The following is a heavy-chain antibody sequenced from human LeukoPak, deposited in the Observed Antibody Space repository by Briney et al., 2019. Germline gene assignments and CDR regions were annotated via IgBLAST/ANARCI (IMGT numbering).Heavy chain of an antibody. CDR2: ISGSGGST. V-gene: IGHV3-23*01. D-gene: IGHD2-15*01. Sequence: GGSLRLSCAASGFTVSSYAMSWVRQAPGKGLEWVSAISGSGGSTYYADSVKGRFTISGDNSKNTLYLQMNSLRAEDTAVYYCAKDQDYSNWFDPWGQGTLVTVSS. J-gene: IGHJ5*02. CDR3: AKDQDYSNWFDP. CDR1: GFTVSSYA.